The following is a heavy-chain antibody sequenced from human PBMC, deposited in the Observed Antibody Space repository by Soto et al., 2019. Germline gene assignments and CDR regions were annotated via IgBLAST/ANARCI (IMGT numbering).Heavy chain of an antibody. CDR2: ISSSSSYI. J-gene: IGHJ6*02. V-gene: IGHV3-21*01. CDR1: GFTFSSYS. Sequence: EVQLVESGGGLVKPGGSLRLSCAASGFTFSSYSMNCVRQAPGKGLEWVSSISSSSSYIYYADSVKGRFTISKDNATNSLYLQMNSLRAENTAVYYCARWPARQTYGMAVWGQGPTFTVSS. CDR3: ARWPARQTYGMAV.